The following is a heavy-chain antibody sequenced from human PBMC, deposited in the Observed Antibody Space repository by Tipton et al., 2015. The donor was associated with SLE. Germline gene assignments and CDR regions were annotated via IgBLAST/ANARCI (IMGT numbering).Heavy chain of an antibody. J-gene: IGHJ4*02. CDR3: ARGLTYSSRSGSLSTRTHDDY. Sequence: QSGPEVKKPGASVKISCKTSGYTFTNYYIHWVRQAPGQGLEWMGVINPSGGSTNFTQKFQGRLIMTRDTSTNTVYMELSSLTSEDAVVYFCARGLTYSSRSGSLSTRTHDDYWVQGSLVPVSS. D-gene: IGHD3-10*01. V-gene: IGHV1-46*01. CDR1: GYTFTNYY. CDR2: INPSGGST.